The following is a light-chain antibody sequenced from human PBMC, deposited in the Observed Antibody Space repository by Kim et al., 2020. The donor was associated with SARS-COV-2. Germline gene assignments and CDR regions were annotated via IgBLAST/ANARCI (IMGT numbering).Light chain of an antibody. CDR3: QTWDTTTTSV. J-gene: IGLJ1*01. Sequence: VSTGQGARITSSADKSGNRRSCGYQQKQGQAPVLCIYQNYERPAGTTERFSASNSGNTATLTISGTQAMDEADYYCQTWDTTTTSVFGTGTKVTVL. CDR2: QNY. V-gene: IGLV3-1*01. CDR1: KSGNRR.